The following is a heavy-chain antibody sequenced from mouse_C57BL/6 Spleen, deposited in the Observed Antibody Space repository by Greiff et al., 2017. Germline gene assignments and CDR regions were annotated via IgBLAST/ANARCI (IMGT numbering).Heavy chain of an antibody. CDR2: ISSGSSTI. V-gene: IGHV5-17*01. Sequence: EVQLVESGGGLVQPGGSLKLSCAASGFTFSDYGMHWVRQAPEKGLEWVAYISSGSSTIYYADTVKGRFTISRDNAKNTLFLQMTIQWSEDTAMYYCASPYDSYAMDYWGQGTSVTVSS. CDR1: GFTFSDYG. CDR3: ASPYDSYAMDY. J-gene: IGHJ4*01. D-gene: IGHD6-5*01.